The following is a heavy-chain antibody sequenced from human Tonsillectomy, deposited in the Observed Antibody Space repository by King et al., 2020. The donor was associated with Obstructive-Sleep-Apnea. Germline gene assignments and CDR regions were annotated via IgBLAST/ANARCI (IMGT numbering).Heavy chain of an antibody. Sequence: QLQESGPGLVKPSQTLSLTCSVSGDSISSGGHYWSWIRQHPGKGLEWIGSIYYSWSTYYNPSLKSRVTISIDTSESQFALKLSSVTAADTAVYYCARTPPYSANDHSPVEEGYFFAMDVWGQGTTVTVSS. D-gene: IGHD5-12*01. CDR2: IYYSWST. J-gene: IGHJ6*02. CDR3: ARTPPYSANDHSPVEEGYFFAMDV. V-gene: IGHV4-31*03. CDR1: GDSISSGGHY.